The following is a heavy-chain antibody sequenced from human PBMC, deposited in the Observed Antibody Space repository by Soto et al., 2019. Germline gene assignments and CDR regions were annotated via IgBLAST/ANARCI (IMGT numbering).Heavy chain of an antibody. V-gene: IGHV3-64*01. J-gene: IGHJ6*03. D-gene: IGHD6-6*01. CDR1: GFTLSGYA. CDR2: ISSNGVGT. CDR3: ARRARPDFYYMDV. Sequence: EVQLAESGGGLAQPGGSLRLSCAASGFTLSGYAMDWVRQAPGKGLEYVSGISSNGVGTYYANSVQGRLTISRDNSKNTVYIQIGSLRPEDMAVYYCARRARPDFYYMDVWGKGTTVTVSS.